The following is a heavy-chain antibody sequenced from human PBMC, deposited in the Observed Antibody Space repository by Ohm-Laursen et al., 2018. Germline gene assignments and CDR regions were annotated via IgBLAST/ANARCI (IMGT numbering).Heavy chain of an antibody. CDR1: GFTFSSYG. Sequence: RSLRLSCTTPGFTFSSYGMHWVRQAPGKGLEWVAVISYAGSNKYYADSVKGRFTVSRDSSKNTLYLQMNSLRAEDTAVYYCAKDQSHGSMIAVLVTYGMDVWGQGTTVTVSS. CDR3: AKDQSHGSMIAVLVTYGMDV. V-gene: IGHV3-30*18. J-gene: IGHJ6*02. CDR2: ISYAGSNK. D-gene: IGHD3-22*01.